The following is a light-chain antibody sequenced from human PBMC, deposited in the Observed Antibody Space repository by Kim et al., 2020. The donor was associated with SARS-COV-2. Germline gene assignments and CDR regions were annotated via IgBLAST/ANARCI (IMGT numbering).Light chain of an antibody. Sequence: PGERAPPSCRASQRISSSDLAWYQQKHGQAPRLLIYGAFSRATGIPDRFNGSGSGTDFTLTISRLEPEDFAVYYCQQYGGSPLITFGQGTRLEIK. CDR2: GAF. V-gene: IGKV3-20*01. CDR3: QQYGGSPLIT. CDR1: QRISSSD. J-gene: IGKJ5*01.